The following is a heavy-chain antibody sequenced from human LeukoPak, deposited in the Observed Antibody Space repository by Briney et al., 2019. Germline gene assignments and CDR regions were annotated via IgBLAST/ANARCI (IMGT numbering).Heavy chain of an antibody. Sequence: SETLSLTCTVSGGSISTYYWNWIRQPPGKGLEWIGYIYYSGATNYNPSLKSRVTISVDTSKNQFSLKLSSVTAADTAVYYCARGVYTAAAQYGFWGQGTLVTVSS. J-gene: IGHJ4*02. CDR1: GGSISTYY. D-gene: IGHD6-13*01. CDR3: ARGVYTAAAQYGF. CDR2: IYYSGAT. V-gene: IGHV4-59*01.